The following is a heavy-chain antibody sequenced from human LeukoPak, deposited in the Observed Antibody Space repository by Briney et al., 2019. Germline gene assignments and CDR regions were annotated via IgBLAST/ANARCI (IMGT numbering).Heavy chain of an antibody. CDR1: GGSISSSSYY. CDR3: ARGRRGSGWYYFDY. Sequence: SETLSLTCTVSGGSISSSSYYWSWIRQPPGKGLEWIGEINHSGSTNYNPSLKSRVTISVDTSKNQFSLKLSSVTAADTAVYYCARGRRGSGWYYFDYWGQGTLVTVSS. J-gene: IGHJ4*02. CDR2: INHSGST. D-gene: IGHD6-19*01. V-gene: IGHV4-39*07.